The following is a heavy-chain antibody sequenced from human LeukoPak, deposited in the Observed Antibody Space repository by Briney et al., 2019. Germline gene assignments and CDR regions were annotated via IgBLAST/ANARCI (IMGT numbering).Heavy chain of an antibody. CDR3: HRSTAGHSYDY. V-gene: IGHV4-4*07. Sequence: SETLSLTCTVSGCTISSYYWSWIRQPAGKGLEWIGRIYISGSTNYNPSLENRVIMSVHTTTNHFSLKRSSVTDADEAVYYCHRSTAGHSYDYWGQGTLVTISS. J-gene: IGHJ4*02. CDR2: IYISGST. D-gene: IGHD6-13*01. CDR1: GCTISSYY.